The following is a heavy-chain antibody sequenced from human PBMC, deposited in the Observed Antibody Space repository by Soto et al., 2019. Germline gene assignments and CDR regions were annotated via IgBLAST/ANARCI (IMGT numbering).Heavy chain of an antibody. CDR3: ARRYGSGLDY. V-gene: IGHV4-59*08. Sequence: QVQLQESGPGLVKPSETLSLTCTVSGGSISSYYWSWIRQPPGKGLEWIGYIYYSGSTNYNPSLNSRVTIAVDTSKNQFSLKLSSVTAADTAVYYCARRYGSGLDYCGHGTLVTVSS. D-gene: IGHD3-10*01. CDR2: IYYSGST. CDR1: GGSISSYY. J-gene: IGHJ4*01.